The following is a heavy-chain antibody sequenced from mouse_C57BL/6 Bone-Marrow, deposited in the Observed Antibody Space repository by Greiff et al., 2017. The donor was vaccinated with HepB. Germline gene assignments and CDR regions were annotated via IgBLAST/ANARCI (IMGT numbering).Heavy chain of an antibody. V-gene: IGHV1-64*01. Sequence: VQLQQPGAELVKPGASVKLSCKASGYTFTSYWMHWVKQRPGQGLEWIGMIHPNSGSTNYNEKFKSKATLTVDKSSSTAYMQLSSLTSEYSAVYYCARRNYGSSLYAMDYWGQGTSVTVSS. CDR2: IHPNSGST. CDR3: ARRNYGSSLYAMDY. J-gene: IGHJ4*01. D-gene: IGHD1-1*01. CDR1: GYTFTSYW.